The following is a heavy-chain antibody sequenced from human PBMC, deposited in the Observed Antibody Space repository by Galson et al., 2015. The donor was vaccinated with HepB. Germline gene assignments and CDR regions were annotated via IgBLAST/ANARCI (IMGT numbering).Heavy chain of an antibody. J-gene: IGHJ4*02. CDR2: ISSTSTYI. CDR3: ARDPPLGTPYDY. V-gene: IGHV3-21*06. D-gene: IGHD7-27*01. CDR1: GFNFNNYN. Sequence: SLRLSCAASGFNFNNYNMNWVRQAPGEGLEWVSSISSTSTYIYYADSVKGRFTISRDNAKNSLYLQMNSLRAEDTAVYYCARDPPLGTPYDYWGQGTLVTVSS.